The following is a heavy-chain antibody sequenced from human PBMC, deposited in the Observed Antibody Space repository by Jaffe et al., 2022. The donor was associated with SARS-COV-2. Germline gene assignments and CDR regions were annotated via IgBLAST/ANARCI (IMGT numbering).Heavy chain of an antibody. D-gene: IGHD2-21*02. Sequence: EVHLVESGGGLIQPGGSLRLSCAASGFTFSSSGMTWVRQAPGKGLEWVSVISGSGRTTYYADSVKGRFTISRDNSKNALYLQMNSLRAEDTAVYYCAKETPDCGSGCYSLVDYWGQGTLVTVSS. CDR1: GFTFSSSG. CDR2: ISGSGRTT. J-gene: IGHJ4*02. V-gene: IGHV3-23*04. CDR3: AKETPDCGSGCYSLVDY.